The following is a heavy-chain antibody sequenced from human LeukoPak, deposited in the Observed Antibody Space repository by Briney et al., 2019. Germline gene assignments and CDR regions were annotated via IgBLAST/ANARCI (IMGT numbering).Heavy chain of an antibody. J-gene: IGHJ5*02. Sequence: GGSPRLSCAASGYTFSSYEMKWVRQAPGKGLEWVSYISSSGRTVYYADSVKGRFTISRDNSKNTLYLQMNSQRAEDTAVYYCARGIAVAGTFVWFDPWGQGTLVTVSS. CDR2: ISSSGRTV. D-gene: IGHD6-19*01. V-gene: IGHV3-48*03. CDR1: GYTFSSYE. CDR3: ARGIAVAGTFVWFDP.